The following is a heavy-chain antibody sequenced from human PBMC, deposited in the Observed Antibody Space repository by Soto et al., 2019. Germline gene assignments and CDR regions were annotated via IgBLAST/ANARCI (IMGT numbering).Heavy chain of an antibody. V-gene: IGHV3-33*01. CDR3: ARVGSSGWYFNYYYGRDV. D-gene: IGHD6-19*01. CDR2: IWYDGSNK. CDR1: GFTFSSYG. J-gene: IGHJ6*02. Sequence: GGSLRLSCAASGFTFSSYGMHWVRQAPGKGLEWVAVIWYDGSNKYYADSVKGRFTISRDNSKNTLYLQMNSLRAEDTAVYYCARVGSSGWYFNYYYGRDVWGQGTTVTVSS.